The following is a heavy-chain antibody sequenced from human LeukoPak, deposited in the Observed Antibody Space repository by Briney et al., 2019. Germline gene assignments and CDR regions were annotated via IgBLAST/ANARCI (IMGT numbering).Heavy chain of an antibody. J-gene: IGHJ4*02. V-gene: IGHV4-59*01. CDR1: GGSISSYY. CDR2: IYYSGST. CDR3: ARGTGTNSNY. Sequence: TPSETLSLTCTVSGGSISSYYWSWIRQPPGKGLEWIGYIYYSGSTNYNPSLKSRVTISVDTSKNQFSLKLSSVTAADTAVYYCARGTGTNSNYWGQGTLVTVSS. D-gene: IGHD1-7*01.